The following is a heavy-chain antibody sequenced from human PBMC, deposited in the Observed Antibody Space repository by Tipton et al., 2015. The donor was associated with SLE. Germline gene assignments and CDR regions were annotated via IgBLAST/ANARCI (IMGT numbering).Heavy chain of an antibody. D-gene: IGHD5-12*01. CDR3: AREGYTGSIDY. V-gene: IGHV1-18*01. CDR2: ISPYNENT. J-gene: IGHJ4*02. CDR1: GYTFSSYG. Sequence: QSGPEVKKPGASVKVSCKASGYTFSSYGISWVRQAPGQGLEWMGWISPYNENTNYAQKLQGRITMTTDTSTTTAYMELRRLRYDVTALYYCAREGYTGSIDYWGPGTLVTVPS.